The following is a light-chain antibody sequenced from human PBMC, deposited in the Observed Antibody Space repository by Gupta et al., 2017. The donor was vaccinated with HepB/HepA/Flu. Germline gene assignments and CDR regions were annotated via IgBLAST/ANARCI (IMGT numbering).Light chain of an antibody. Sequence: EIVLMQSPGTLSLSPGERATLSCRATQSVTTNLAWYQQKPGQAPRLLIYGASNRAAGVPDRFSGSGSGKDFILTISRLEPEDFAVYYCQQYGGAPRTFGQGTKVETK. CDR1: QSVTTN. V-gene: IGKV3-20*01. CDR3: QQYGGAPRT. J-gene: IGKJ1*01. CDR2: GAS.